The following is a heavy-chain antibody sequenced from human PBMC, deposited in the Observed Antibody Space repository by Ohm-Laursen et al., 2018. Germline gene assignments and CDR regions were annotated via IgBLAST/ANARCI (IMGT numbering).Heavy chain of an antibody. J-gene: IGHJ3*02. CDR1: GGTFSSYA. CDR3: ATPTPDDAFDI. V-gene: IGHV1-69*06. D-gene: IGHD4-23*01. Sequence: ASVKVSCKASGGTFSSYAISWVRQAPGQGLEWMGGIIPIFGTANYAQKFQGRVTITADKSTSTAYMELSSLRSDDTAVYYCATPTPDDAFDIWGQGTMVTVSS. CDR2: IIPIFGTA.